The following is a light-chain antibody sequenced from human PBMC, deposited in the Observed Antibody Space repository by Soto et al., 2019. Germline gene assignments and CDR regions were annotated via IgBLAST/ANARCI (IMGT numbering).Light chain of an antibody. CDR3: QQYGGSSWT. CDR2: GAS. V-gene: IGKV3-20*01. Sequence: ELVFTRSPGPLSLPPGDRATSSCSISQSGSSSYLAWYHQKPGQAPRLLIFGASSRATGIPDRFSGSGSGTDFTLTISRLEPEDFAVYYCQQYGGSSWTFGQGTKVDI. CDR1: QSGSSSY. J-gene: IGKJ1*01.